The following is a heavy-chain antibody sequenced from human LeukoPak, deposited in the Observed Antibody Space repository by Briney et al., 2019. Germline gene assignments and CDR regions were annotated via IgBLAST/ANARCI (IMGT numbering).Heavy chain of an antibody. V-gene: IGHV4-59*01. Sequence: SETLSLTCTVSGGSISDYYWSWIRQPPGKGLEWIGYISYTEGTNYNPSLESRVTISVDTSKNQFSLKLSSVTAADTAVYYCARDLDQRYFDIWGRGNLVTVSS. CDR3: ARDLDQRYFDI. CDR1: GGSISDYY. J-gene: IGHJ2*01. CDR2: ISYTEGT.